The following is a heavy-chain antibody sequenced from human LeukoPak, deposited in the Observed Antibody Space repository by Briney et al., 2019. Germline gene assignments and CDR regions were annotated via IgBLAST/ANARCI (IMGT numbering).Heavy chain of an antibody. V-gene: IGHV4-59*01. CDR2: IYYSGST. Sequence: SETLSLTCTVSGGSISSYYWSWIRQPPGKGLEWIGYIYYSGSTNYNPSLKSRVTISVDTSNNQFSLKLSSVTAADTAVYYCARGYTFGGVIAENWFDPWGQGTLVTVSS. CDR1: GGSISSYY. D-gene: IGHD3-16*02. J-gene: IGHJ5*02. CDR3: ARGYTFGGVIAENWFDP.